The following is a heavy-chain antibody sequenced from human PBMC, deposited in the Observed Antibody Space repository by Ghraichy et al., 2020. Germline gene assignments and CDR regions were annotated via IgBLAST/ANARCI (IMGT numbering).Heavy chain of an antibody. V-gene: IGHV4-39*01. D-gene: IGHD3-22*01. CDR3: ARHPDYYDRSGAFDI. J-gene: IGHJ3*02. CDR1: GGSISSSSYY. CDR2: IYYSGST. Sequence: SETLSLTCTVSGGSISSSSYYWGWIRQPPGKGLEWIGSIYYSGSTYYNPSLKSRVTISVDTSKNQFSLKLSSVTAADTAVYYCARHPDYYDRSGAFDIWGQGTMVTVSS.